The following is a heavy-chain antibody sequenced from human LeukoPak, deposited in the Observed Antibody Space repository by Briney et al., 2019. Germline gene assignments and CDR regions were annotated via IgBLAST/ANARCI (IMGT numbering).Heavy chain of an antibody. CDR3: ARLEVVEGPGWFDP. CDR1: GGSISSYY. Sequence: SETLSLTCTVSGGSISSYYWSWIRQPPGKGLEWIGYIHYSGSTNYNPSLKSRVTISVDTSKNQFSLKLSSVTAADTAVYYCARLEVVEGPGWFDPWGQGTLVTVSS. D-gene: IGHD2-21*01. CDR2: IHYSGST. V-gene: IGHV4-59*01. J-gene: IGHJ5*02.